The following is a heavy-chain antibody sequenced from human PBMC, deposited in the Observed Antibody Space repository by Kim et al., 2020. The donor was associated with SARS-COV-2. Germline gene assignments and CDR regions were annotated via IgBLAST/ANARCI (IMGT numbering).Heavy chain of an antibody. D-gene: IGHD3-10*01. J-gene: IGHJ4*02. CDR2: ISYDGSNK. CDR3: ARVGSGSYWGHFDY. CDR1: GFTFSSYA. Sequence: GGSLRLSCAASGFTFSSYAMHWVRQAPGKGLEWVAVISYDGSNKYYADSVKGRFTISRDNSKNTLYLQMNSLRAEDTAVYYCARVGSGSYWGHFDYWGQGTRVTVPS. V-gene: IGHV3-30*04.